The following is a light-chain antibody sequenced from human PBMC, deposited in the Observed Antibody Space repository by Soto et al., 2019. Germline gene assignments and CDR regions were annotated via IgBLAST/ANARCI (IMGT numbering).Light chain of an antibody. V-gene: IGLV2-14*01. CDR1: STDVGGYNY. Sequence: LAQPSSVSGSPGQSITISCTGTSTDVGGYNYVSWYQHHPGKGPKLIIYEVSNRPSGVSDRFSGSKSGNKASPIISNLEAEDESDYYCGSYTSTDTPFVFGTGTKVTVL. CDR2: EVS. J-gene: IGLJ1*01. CDR3: GSYTSTDTPFV.